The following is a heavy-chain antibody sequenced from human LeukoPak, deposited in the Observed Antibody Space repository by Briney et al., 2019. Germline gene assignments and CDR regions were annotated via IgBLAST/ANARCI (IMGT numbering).Heavy chain of an antibody. J-gene: IGHJ4*02. Sequence: ASVKVSCKASGYTFTSYYMHWGRQAPGQGLEWMGIINPSGGSTSYAQKFQGRVTMTRDTSTSTVYMELSSLRSEDTAVYYCARASDSSGYYAPQHYFDYWGQGTLVTVSS. CDR3: ARASDSSGYYAPQHYFDY. D-gene: IGHD3-22*01. CDR1: GYTFTSYY. CDR2: INPSGGST. V-gene: IGHV1-46*03.